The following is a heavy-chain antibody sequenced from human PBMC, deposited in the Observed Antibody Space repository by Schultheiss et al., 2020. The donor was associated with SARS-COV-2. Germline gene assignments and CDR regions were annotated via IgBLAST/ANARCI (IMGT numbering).Heavy chain of an antibody. CDR1: GGPFNGYS. D-gene: IGHD2-21*01. CDR2: VNHSGST. Sequence: SQTLSLTCAVYGGPFNGYSWSWIRQPPGMGLEWIGEVNHSGSTNYTPSLKSRVTISLDTSKSQFSLKLSSVSAADTAVYFCARIDPTWGMDVWGQGTTVTVSS. J-gene: IGHJ6*02. V-gene: IGHV4-34*01. CDR3: ARIDPTWGMDV.